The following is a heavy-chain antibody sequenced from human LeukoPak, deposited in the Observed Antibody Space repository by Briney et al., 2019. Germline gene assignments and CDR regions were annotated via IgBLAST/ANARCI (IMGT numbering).Heavy chain of an antibody. CDR2: ISGSGGST. D-gene: IGHD5-18*01. V-gene: IGHV3-23*01. Sequence: GGSLRLSCVASGFTFSSYAMSWVRQAPGKGLEWVSAISGSGGSTYYADSVKGRFTISRDNSKNALYLQMNSLRAEDTAVYYCAKDVDTAMVTFDYWGQGTLVTVSS. CDR1: GFTFSSYA. CDR3: AKDVDTAMVTFDY. J-gene: IGHJ4*02.